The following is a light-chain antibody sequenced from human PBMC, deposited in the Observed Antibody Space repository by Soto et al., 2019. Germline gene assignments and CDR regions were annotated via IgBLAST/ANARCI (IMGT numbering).Light chain of an antibody. V-gene: IGKV3-11*01. CDR2: DAS. CDR3: HQRSNWPPS. Sequence: EIVLTQSPATLSLSPGERATLSCRASQSVSSLLAWYQQKPDQAPRLLIYDASNRATGIPARFSGSGSGTDFTLTISSLEPEDFAIYYCHQRSNWPPSFGPGTTVDI. J-gene: IGKJ3*01. CDR1: QSVSSL.